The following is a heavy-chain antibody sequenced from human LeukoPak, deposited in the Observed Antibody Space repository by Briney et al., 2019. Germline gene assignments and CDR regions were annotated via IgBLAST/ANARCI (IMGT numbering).Heavy chain of an antibody. CDR3: AKPLRGWYDFDY. D-gene: IGHD6-19*01. CDR1: GFTFRNYA. Sequence: GGSLRLSCAPSGFTFRNYAMSWVRQAPGKGLEWVSAINSAGGGTHYADSVKGRFTISRDSSKNTVFLQMNSLRAEDTAVYYCAKPLRGWYDFDYWGQGTLVTVSS. CDR2: INSAGGGT. V-gene: IGHV3-23*01. J-gene: IGHJ4*02.